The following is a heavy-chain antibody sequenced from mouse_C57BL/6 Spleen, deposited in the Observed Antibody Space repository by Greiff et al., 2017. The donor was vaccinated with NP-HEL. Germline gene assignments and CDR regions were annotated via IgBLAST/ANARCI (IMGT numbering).Heavy chain of an antibody. D-gene: IGHD1-1*01. Sequence: VQLQQSGAELVKPGASVKISCKASGYAFSSYWMNWVKQRPGKGLEWIGQIYPGDGDTNYNGKFKGKATLTADKSPSTAYMQLSSLTSEDSAVYFCARAGTTVVIDYWGQGTTLTVSS. CDR3: ARAGTTVVIDY. V-gene: IGHV1-80*01. CDR2: IYPGDGDT. CDR1: GYAFSSYW. J-gene: IGHJ2*01.